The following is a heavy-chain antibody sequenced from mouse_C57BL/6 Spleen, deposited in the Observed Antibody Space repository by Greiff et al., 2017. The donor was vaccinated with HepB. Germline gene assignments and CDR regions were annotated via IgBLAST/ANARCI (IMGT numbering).Heavy chain of an antibody. CDR2: ISYDGSN. CDR1: GYSITSGYY. CDR3: AREGYGLFAY. J-gene: IGHJ3*01. V-gene: IGHV3-6*01. D-gene: IGHD1-1*02. Sequence: EVQLVESGPGLVKPSQSLSLTCSVTGYSITSGYYWNWIRQFPGNKLEWMGYISYDGSNNYNPSLKNRISITRDTSKNQFFLKLNSVTTEDTATYYCAREGYGLFAYWGQGTLVTVSA.